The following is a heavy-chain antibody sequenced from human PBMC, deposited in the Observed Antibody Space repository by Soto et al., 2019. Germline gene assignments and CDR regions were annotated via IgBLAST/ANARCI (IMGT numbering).Heavy chain of an antibody. Sequence: GGSLRLSCAASGFTFSSYAMSWVRQAPGKGLEWASSISGIVGSTYYADSVKGRFTISRDNSKNTLYLQMNSLRAEDTAVYYCAKLSPITEYFQHWGQGTLVTVSS. CDR2: ISGIVGST. J-gene: IGHJ1*01. V-gene: IGHV3-23*01. CDR3: AKLSPITEYFQH. CDR1: GFTFSSYA.